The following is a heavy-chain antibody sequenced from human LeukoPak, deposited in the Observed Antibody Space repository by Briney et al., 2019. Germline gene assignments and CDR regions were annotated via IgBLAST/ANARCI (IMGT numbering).Heavy chain of an antibody. V-gene: IGHV4-30-4*08. J-gene: IGHJ5*02. Sequence: LRLSCAASGFAFTSYAMTWVRQAPGKGLEWLGYIYYSGSTYYNPSLKSRVTISVDTSKNQFSLKLSSVTAADTAVYYCARASRAGWFDRWGQGTLVTVSS. CDR3: ARASRAGWFDR. CDR1: GFAFTSYA. D-gene: IGHD4/OR15-4a*01. CDR2: IYYSGST.